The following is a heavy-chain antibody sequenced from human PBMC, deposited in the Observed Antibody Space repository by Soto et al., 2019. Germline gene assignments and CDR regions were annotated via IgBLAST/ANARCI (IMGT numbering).Heavy chain of an antibody. Sequence: SVKVSCKASGDSLSRYGISWARQAPGQGLEWMGGITPIFGTSNYAQKFQGRVTITADKSTTTAYMELSSLRSDDTAIYYCASPASFYSYALVVWGQGTTVTVS. CDR2: ITPIFGTS. D-gene: IGHD3-3*02. J-gene: IGHJ6*02. V-gene: IGHV1-69*06. CDR3: ASPASFYSYALVV. CDR1: GDSLSRYG.